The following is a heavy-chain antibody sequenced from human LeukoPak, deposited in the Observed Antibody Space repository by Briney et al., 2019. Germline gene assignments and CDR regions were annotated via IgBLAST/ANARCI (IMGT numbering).Heavy chain of an antibody. D-gene: IGHD2-2*01. CDR2: INPNSGGT. CDR1: GYTSTGYY. V-gene: IGHV1-2*02. CDR3: ARYCSSTSCTSPSSFDY. Sequence: ASVKVSCKASGYTSTGYYMHWVRQAPGQGLEWMGWINPNSGGTNYAQKFQGRVTMTRDTSISTAYMELSRLRSDDTAVYYCARYCSSTSCTSPSSFDYWGQGTLVTVPS. J-gene: IGHJ4*02.